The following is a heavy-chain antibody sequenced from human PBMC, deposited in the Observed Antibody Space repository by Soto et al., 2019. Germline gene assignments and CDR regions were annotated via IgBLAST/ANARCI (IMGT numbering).Heavy chain of an antibody. J-gene: IGHJ4*02. CDR3: AREGTPIDN. Sequence: QVQLVQSGAEVKKPGASVKVSCKASGYTFTNFGISWVRQAPGQGLEWMGWISAYNGNTNYAQKFQGRVTMTTDTDTSTDYKELRSLRSDDTAVYYCAREGTPIDNWGQGTLVTVSS. CDR2: ISAYNGNT. V-gene: IGHV1-18*01. CDR1: GYTFTNFG. D-gene: IGHD2-15*01.